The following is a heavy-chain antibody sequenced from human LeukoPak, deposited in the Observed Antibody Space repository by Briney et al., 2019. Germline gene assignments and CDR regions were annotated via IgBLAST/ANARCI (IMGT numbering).Heavy chain of an antibody. CDR2: IYPGDSDT. D-gene: IGHD4-17*01. J-gene: IGHJ4*02. CDR3: ALRASVTTHSLDY. Sequence: GESLKISCKGSGYSFTSYWIGWVRQMPGKGLEWMGIIYPGDSDTRYSPSFQGQVTISADKSTSTAYLQWSSLKASDTAMYYCALRASVTTHSLDYWGQGTLVTVSS. CDR1: GYSFTSYW. V-gene: IGHV5-51*01.